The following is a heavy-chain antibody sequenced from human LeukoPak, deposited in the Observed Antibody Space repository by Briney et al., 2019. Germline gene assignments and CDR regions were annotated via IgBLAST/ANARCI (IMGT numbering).Heavy chain of an antibody. V-gene: IGHV3-33*01. Sequence: PGRSLRLSCAASGFTFSSYGMHWVRQAPGKGLEWVAVIWYDGSNKYYADSVKGRFTISRDNSKNTLYLQMNSLRAEDTAVYYCACGWLGRTISTRNFDYWGQGTLVTVSS. CDR2: IWYDGSNK. J-gene: IGHJ4*02. D-gene: IGHD3-3*01. CDR3: ACGWLGRTISTRNFDY. CDR1: GFTFSSYG.